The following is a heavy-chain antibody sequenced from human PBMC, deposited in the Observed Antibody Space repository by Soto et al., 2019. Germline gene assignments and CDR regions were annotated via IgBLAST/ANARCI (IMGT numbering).Heavy chain of an antibody. D-gene: IGHD2-21*02. V-gene: IGHV3-48*03. CDR1: GFTFSNSE. J-gene: IGHJ4*02. CDR3: AREALCGADCYFFEY. CDR2: INYSGSNI. Sequence: GGSLRLSCAASGFTFSNSEMFWVRQAPGKGLEWVSKINYSGSNIYYSKSVKGRFTISRDNAKNSLSLQMNSLTDEDTAIYYCAREALCGADCYFFEYWGPGTTVTVSS.